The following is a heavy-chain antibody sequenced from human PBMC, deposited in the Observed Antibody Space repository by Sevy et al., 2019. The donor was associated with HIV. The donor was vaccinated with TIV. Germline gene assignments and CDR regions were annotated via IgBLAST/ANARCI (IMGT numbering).Heavy chain of an antibody. V-gene: IGHV3-15*01. CDR1: GFTFSSAW. CDR2: IKSKTDGGTI. J-gene: IGHJ6*02. Sequence: GGSLRLSCAASGFTFSSAWMSWVRLAPGKGLEWVGRIKSKTDGGTIDYAAPVKDKFTISREESKNTLYLQMNSLKTEDTAVYYCITDPGYRGYDEEVINYYYYGMDVWGQGTTVTVSS. CDR3: ITDPGYRGYDEEVINYYYYGMDV. D-gene: IGHD5-12*01.